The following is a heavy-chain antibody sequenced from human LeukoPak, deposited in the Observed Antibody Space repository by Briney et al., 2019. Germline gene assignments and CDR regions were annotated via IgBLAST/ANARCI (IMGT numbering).Heavy chain of an antibody. CDR3: ARVKLGSAGTFDF. CDR1: GGSFSGYY. Sequence: SETLSLTCAVYGGSFSGYYWSWIRQPPGKGLEWIGEINHSGSTNYNPSLKSRVTISVDTSKNQFSLKLSSVTAADTAVYYCARVKLGSAGTFDFWGQGTLVTVSS. D-gene: IGHD6-13*01. V-gene: IGHV4-34*01. J-gene: IGHJ4*02. CDR2: INHSGST.